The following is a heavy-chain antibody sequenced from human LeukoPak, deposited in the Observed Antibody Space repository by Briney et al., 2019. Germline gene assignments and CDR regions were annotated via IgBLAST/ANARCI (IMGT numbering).Heavy chain of an antibody. V-gene: IGHV3-74*01. CDR2: INIDGTTT. J-gene: IGHJ4*02. CDR1: GXTFTRYW. CDR3: ARDSYEVGATFDY. D-gene: IGHD1-26*01. Sequence: GGSLRLSCAASGXTFTRYWMHWVRQVPGKGLVWVSRINIDGTTTNYADSVKGRFTVSRDNAKNTLFLQLSSLRVEDTAVYYCARDSYEVGATFDYWGQGTLVTVSS.